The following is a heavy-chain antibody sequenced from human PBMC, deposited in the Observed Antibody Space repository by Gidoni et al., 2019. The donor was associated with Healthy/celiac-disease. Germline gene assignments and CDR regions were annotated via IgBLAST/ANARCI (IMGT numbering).Heavy chain of an antibody. Sequence: QVQLVESGGGVVQPGRSLRLSCAASGFTFISYAMHWVRQAPGKGLEWVAVISYDGSNKYYADSVKGRFTISRDNSKNTLYLQMNSLRAEDTAVYYCASLSGYYDSSGYSVDYWGQGTLVTVSS. V-gene: IGHV3-30-3*01. J-gene: IGHJ4*02. CDR2: ISYDGSNK. D-gene: IGHD3-22*01. CDR1: GFTFISYA. CDR3: ASLSGYYDSSGYSVDY.